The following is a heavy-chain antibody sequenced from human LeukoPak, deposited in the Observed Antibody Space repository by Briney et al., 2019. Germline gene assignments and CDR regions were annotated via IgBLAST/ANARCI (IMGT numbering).Heavy chain of an antibody. J-gene: IGHJ4*02. V-gene: IGHV3-15*01. CDR2: IKSKTDGGTT. Sequence: GGSLRLSCAASGFTVSNAWMSWVRQAPGKGLEWVGRIKSKTDGGTTDYAAPVKGRFTISRDDSKNTLYLQMNSLKTEDTAVYYCTTLYYDILTGYYISDDYWGQGTLVTVSS. CDR1: GFTVSNAW. CDR3: TTLYYDILTGYYISDDY. D-gene: IGHD3-9*01.